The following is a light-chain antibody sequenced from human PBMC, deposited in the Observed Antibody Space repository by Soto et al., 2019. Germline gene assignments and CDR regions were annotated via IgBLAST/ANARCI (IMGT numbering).Light chain of an antibody. CDR2: DAS. CDR1: QDINKN. CDR3: QQYESLPLT. Sequence: DIQMTHSPSSLSASVGDRVTITCQASQDINKNLIWYQQKPGKAPKLLIYDASDLETGVPSRFSGSGSGTGFTFTISSLQPEDFATYYCQQYESLPLTFGQGTRLEI. V-gene: IGKV1-33*01. J-gene: IGKJ5*01.